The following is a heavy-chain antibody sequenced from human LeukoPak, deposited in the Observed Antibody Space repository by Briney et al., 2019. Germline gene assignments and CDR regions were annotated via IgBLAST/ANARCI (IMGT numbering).Heavy chain of an antibody. CDR1: KFSFSSYW. CDR3: ARVLTGSWDWFDP. CDR2: INSDGSRT. D-gene: IGHD2-8*02. J-gene: IGHJ5*02. V-gene: IGHV3-74*01. Sequence: GGSLRLSCAASKFSFSSYWMQWVRQAPGKGLVWVSRINSDGSRTNYADSVKGRFTTSRDNANNTLYLQMSSLRAEDTAVYYCARVLTGSWDWFDPWGQGTLVTVSS.